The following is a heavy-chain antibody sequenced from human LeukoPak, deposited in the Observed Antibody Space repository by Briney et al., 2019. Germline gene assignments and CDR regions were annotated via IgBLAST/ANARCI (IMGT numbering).Heavy chain of an antibody. Sequence: TSETLSLTCTVSGGSISRYYWSWIRQPPGKGLEWIGYIYYSGSTNYNPSLKSRVTISVDTSKNQFSLKLSSVTAADTAVYYCASNYYDSSGYWDAFDIWGQGTMVTVSS. J-gene: IGHJ3*02. V-gene: IGHV4-59*01. CDR3: ASNYYDSSGYWDAFDI. CDR1: GGSISRYY. CDR2: IYYSGST. D-gene: IGHD3-22*01.